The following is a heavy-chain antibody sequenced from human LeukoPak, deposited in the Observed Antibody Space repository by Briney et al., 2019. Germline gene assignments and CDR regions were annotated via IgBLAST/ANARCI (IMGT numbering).Heavy chain of an antibody. CDR3: ARAIVVVIISYCDY. CDR2: INHSGST. V-gene: IGHV4-34*01. J-gene: IGHJ4*02. CDR1: GGSFSSYY. Sequence: KPSETLSLTCAVSGGSFSSYYWSWIRQPPGKGLEWIGEINHSGSTNYNPSLKSRVTISVDTSKNQFSLKLSSVTAADTAVYFCARAIVVVIISYCDYCGQGALVTVSS. D-gene: IGHD2-21*01.